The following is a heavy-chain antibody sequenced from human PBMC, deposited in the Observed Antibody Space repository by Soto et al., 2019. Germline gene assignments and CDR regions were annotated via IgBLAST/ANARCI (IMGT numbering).Heavy chain of an antibody. CDR3: ARLRGRSFDF. V-gene: IGHV5-51*01. CDR2: IHTGDSHT. J-gene: IGHJ4*02. Sequence: GESLKISCKGSGSSFTNYWIGWVRQTPGKGLEWMGIIHTGDSHTRYSPSFEGQVTISADESTSTVYLQWSSLKASDTAMYYCARLRGRSFDFWGQGTLVTVSS. CDR1: GSSFTNYW. D-gene: IGHD2-15*01.